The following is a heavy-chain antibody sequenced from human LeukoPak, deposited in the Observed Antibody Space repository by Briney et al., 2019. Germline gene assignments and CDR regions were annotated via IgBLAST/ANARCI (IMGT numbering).Heavy chain of an antibody. CDR2: IYASGST. CDR1: GGSISSYY. V-gene: IGHV4-4*07. Sequence: PSETLSLTCTVSGGSISSYYWSWIRQPAGKGLEWIGRIYASGSTRYNPSLKSRVTMSVDTSKNQFSLKLTSLTAADTAVYFCARGLAAAYDYNWFDPWGQGTLVSVSS. D-gene: IGHD5-12*01. CDR3: ARGLAAAYDYNWFDP. J-gene: IGHJ5*02.